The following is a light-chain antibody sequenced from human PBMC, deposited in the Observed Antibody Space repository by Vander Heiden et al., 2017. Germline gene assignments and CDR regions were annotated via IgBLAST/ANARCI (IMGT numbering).Light chain of an antibody. CDR2: KDS. CDR3: QSADSSGTYASRMV. V-gene: IGLV3-25*03. J-gene: IGLJ2*01. Sequence: SYELTQPPSVSVSPGQTAGITCSGDALPKQYAYWYQQKPGQAPVLVIYKDSERPSGIPERFSGSSSGTTVTLTISGVQAEDEADYYCQSADSSGTYASRMVFGGGTKLTVL. CDR1: ALPKQY.